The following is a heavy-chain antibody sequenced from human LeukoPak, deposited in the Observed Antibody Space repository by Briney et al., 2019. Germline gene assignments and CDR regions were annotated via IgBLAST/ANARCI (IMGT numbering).Heavy chain of an antibody. D-gene: IGHD3-3*01. Sequence: ASVKVSCKASGYTFTSYDINWVRQATGQGLEWMGWMNPNSGNTGYAQKFQGRVTMTRNTSISTAYMELSRLRSDDTAVYYCARDQVLRFLEWSGFYYYYMDVWGKGTTVTVSS. V-gene: IGHV1-8*01. CDR2: MNPNSGNT. CDR1: GYTFTSYD. J-gene: IGHJ6*03. CDR3: ARDQVLRFLEWSGFYYYYMDV.